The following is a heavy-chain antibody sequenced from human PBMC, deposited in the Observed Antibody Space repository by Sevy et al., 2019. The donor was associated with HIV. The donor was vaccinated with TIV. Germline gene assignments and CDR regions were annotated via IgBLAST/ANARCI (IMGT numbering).Heavy chain of an antibody. CDR2: VSYDGGNR. CDR1: AFTFSTYA. J-gene: IGHJ6*02. V-gene: IGHV3-30*18. D-gene: IGHD2-15*01. CDR3: AKDAGGCSGGNCYWATNYYGMDV. Sequence: GGSLRLSCAAPAFTFSTYAMHWVRQAPGKGLEWVAVVSYDGGNRHYADSVKGRFTISRDNSKNTRYLQMNSLRGEDTAVYYCAKDAGGCSGGNCYWATNYYGMDVWGQGTTVTVSS.